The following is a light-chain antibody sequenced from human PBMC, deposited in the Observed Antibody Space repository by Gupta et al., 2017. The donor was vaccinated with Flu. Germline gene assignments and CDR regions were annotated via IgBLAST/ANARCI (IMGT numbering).Light chain of an antibody. CDR1: NIGTKS. CDR2: DDS. CDR3: QVWGSSNDHHYV. J-gene: IGLJ1*01. V-gene: IGLV3-21*02. Sequence: SYVLTQPPSVSEAQGQPPRIICGGDNIGTKSVHWYQQRPGQAPVLVVYDDSDRPSGIPERFSGSNSGNTATLTISRVEVGDEADYYCQVWGSSNDHHYVFGTGTKVTVL.